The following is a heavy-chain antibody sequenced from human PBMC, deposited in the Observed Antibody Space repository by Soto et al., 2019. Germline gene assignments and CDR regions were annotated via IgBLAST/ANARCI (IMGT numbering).Heavy chain of an antibody. J-gene: IGHJ5*02. V-gene: IGHV4-4*02. D-gene: IGHD2-15*01. CDR2: IYHTGTT. CDR3: ATLPPRIVVVLTDLPT. CDR1: GASISSTYW. Sequence: QLRESGPGLVKPSGTLSLTFFVSGASISSTYWWSWVRQTPGKRLEWIGQIYHTGTTSYHPAPNNRVTISLDTSNNPFSLRLTCMTAADTAVYYCATLPPRIVVVLTDLPTWGQGTLVTVSS.